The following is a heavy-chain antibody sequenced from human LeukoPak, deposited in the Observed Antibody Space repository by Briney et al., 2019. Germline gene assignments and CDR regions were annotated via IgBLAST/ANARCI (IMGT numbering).Heavy chain of an antibody. D-gene: IGHD6-13*01. Sequence: ASVKVSCKASGYTFTKYYIHWVQQAPGQGLEWMGIINPSAGSTTYGQRFQGRVTMTRDTSTGTVYMELSSLRSEDTAVYYCAREATSRVVPASAGKDLDFWGPGTLVTVTS. J-gene: IGHJ4*02. V-gene: IGHV1-46*01. CDR3: AREATSRVVPASAGKDLDF. CDR1: GYTFTKYY. CDR2: INPSAGST.